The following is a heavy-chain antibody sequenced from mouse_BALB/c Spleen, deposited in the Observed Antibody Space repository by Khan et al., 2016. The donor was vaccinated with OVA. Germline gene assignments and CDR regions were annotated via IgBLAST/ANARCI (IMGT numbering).Heavy chain of an antibody. Sequence: VQLKESGGGLVKPGGSLKLSCAASGFTFSDYYMYWVRQTPEKRLEWVATISDGGSYTYYPDSVKGRFTISRDNAKNNLYLQMSSLKSEDTAMYYCARGENWSSDYWGQGTTLTVSS. CDR2: ISDGGSYT. V-gene: IGHV5-4*02. J-gene: IGHJ2*01. D-gene: IGHD4-1*01. CDR1: GFTFSDYY. CDR3: ARGENWSSDY.